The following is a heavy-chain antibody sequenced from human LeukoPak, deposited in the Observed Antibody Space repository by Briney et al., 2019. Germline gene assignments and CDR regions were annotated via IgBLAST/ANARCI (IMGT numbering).Heavy chain of an antibody. V-gene: IGHV1-24*01. Sequence: ASVKVSCKVSGYTLTELSMHWVRQAPGKGLEWMGGFDPEDGETIYAQKFQGRVTMTEDTSTDTAYMELSSLRSEDTAVYYCATSGHGFTFGGVEYWGQGTLVTVSS. J-gene: IGHJ4*02. CDR2: FDPEDGET. CDR1: GYTLTELS. D-gene: IGHD3-16*01. CDR3: ATSGHGFTFGGVEY.